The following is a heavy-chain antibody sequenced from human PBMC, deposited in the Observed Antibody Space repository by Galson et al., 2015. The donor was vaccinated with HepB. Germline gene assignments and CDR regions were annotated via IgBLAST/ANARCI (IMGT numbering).Heavy chain of an antibody. J-gene: IGHJ6*02. V-gene: IGHV3-66*01. CDR2: IYSGGTT. Sequence: SLRLSCAASGFTVSSNYMSWVHQAPGKGLEWVSIIYSGGTTYYADSVKGRFTISRDNSKNTVYLQMSSLRAEDTAVYYCARGGARIAADGMGVWGQGTTVTVSS. CDR1: GFTVSSNY. D-gene: IGHD6-13*01. CDR3: ARGGARIAADGMGV.